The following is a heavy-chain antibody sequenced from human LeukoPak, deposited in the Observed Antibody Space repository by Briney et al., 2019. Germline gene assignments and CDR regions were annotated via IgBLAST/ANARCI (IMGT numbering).Heavy chain of an antibody. J-gene: IGHJ4*02. V-gene: IGHV4-4*07. D-gene: IGHD4-11*01. CDR1: GGSISNYY. CDR2: IYTSGST. Sequence: SETLSLTCNVSGGSISNYYWNWIRQPAGKGLEWIGRIYTSGSTNYNPSLKSRVTMSVDTSKNQFSLKLSSVTAADTAVYYCARGEDYTGRVDYWGQGTLVTVSS. CDR3: ARGEDYTGRVDY.